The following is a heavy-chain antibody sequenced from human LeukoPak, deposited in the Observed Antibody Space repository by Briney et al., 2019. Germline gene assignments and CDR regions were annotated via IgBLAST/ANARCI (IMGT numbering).Heavy chain of an antibody. CDR3: ARFQYCGGDCYPLDY. V-gene: IGHV3-7*01. D-gene: IGHD2-21*02. J-gene: IGHJ4*02. Sequence: QPGGSLRLSCAASGFTFNSYWMTWVRQAPGKELEWVANIKQDGSEKYYMDSVKGRFTISRDNAKNSLFLEMNSLRGEDTAVYYCARFQYCGGDCYPLDYWGQGTLVTVSS. CDR1: GFTFNSYW. CDR2: IKQDGSEK.